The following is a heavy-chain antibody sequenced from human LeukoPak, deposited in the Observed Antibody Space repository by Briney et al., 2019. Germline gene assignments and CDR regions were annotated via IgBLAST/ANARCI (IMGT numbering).Heavy chain of an antibody. CDR2: ISSSSSYI. V-gene: IGHV3-21*01. D-gene: IGHD6-19*01. CDR1: GFTFSSYS. J-gene: IGHJ4*02. Sequence: GGSLRLSCAASGFTFSSYSMNWVRQAPGKGLEWVSSISSSSSYIYYADSVKGRFTISRDNAKNSLYLQTNSLRAEDTAVYYCARGAAAGTTPDYWGQGTLVTVSS. CDR3: ARGAAAGTTPDY.